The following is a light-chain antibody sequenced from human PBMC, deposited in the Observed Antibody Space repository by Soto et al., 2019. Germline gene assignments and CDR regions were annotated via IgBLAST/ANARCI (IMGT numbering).Light chain of an antibody. CDR3: QQYGSSPLT. J-gene: IGKJ4*01. V-gene: IGKV3-20*01. CDR1: QTVRNNY. CDR2: DAS. Sequence: EFVLTQSPGTLSLSPGERAPLSCRASQTVRNNYLAWYQQKPGQAPRLLIYDASSRATGIPDRFSGSGSGTDFSLTISRLEPEDLAVYFCQQYGSSPLTFGGGTKVDIK.